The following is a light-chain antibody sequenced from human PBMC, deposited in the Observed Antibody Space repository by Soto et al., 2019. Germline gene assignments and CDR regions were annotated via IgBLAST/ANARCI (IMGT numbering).Light chain of an antibody. J-gene: IGKJ1*01. CDR2: GAS. V-gene: IGKV3-15*01. Sequence: EIVMTQSPATLSVSPGERATLSCGASQSVSSNLAWYQQKPGQAPRLLXYGASTRATGIPARFSGSGSGTEFTLTISSLQSEDFAVYYCQQYNNWPPWTFGQGTKVDI. CDR1: QSVSSN. CDR3: QQYNNWPPWT.